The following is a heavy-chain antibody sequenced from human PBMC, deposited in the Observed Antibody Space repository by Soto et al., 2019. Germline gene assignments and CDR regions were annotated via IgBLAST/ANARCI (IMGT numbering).Heavy chain of an antibody. CDR3: ARDSPLRFLEWLPPPN. D-gene: IGHD3-3*01. V-gene: IGHV3-66*01. Sequence: GGSLRLSCAASGFTVSSNYMSWVRQAPGKGLEWVSVIYSGGSTYYADSVKGRFAISRDNSKNTLYLQMNSLRAEDTAVYYCARDSPLRFLEWLPPPNWGQGTLVTVSS. J-gene: IGHJ4*02. CDR1: GFTVSSNY. CDR2: IYSGGST.